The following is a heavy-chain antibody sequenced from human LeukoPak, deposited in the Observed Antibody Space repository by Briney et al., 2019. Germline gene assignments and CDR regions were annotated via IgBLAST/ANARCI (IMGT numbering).Heavy chain of an antibody. D-gene: IGHD1-26*01. CDR1: GGSISSYY. J-gene: IGHJ6*03. Sequence: SETLSLTCTVSGGSISSYYWSWIRQPPGKGLEWIGEINHSGSTNYNPSLKSRVTISVDTSKNQFSLKLSSVTAADTAGYYCARRRSKHRKLGRLGEPMDVWGKGTTVTVSS. CDR3: ARRRSKHRKLGRLGEPMDV. CDR2: INHSGST. V-gene: IGHV4-34*01.